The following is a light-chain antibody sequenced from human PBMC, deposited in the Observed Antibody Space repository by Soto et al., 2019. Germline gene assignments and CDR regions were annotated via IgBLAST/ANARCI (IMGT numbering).Light chain of an antibody. CDR2: GVS. CDR3: CSYAGSSTFLYV. J-gene: IGLJ1*01. Sequence: QSALTQPPSVSGAPGQRVTISCTGSSSNIGAGYDVPWYQQLPGTAPKLLIYGVSKRPSGVPDRFSGSKSGNTASLTISGLQAEDEADYYCCSYAGSSTFLYVFGTGTKVTVL. CDR1: SSNIGAGYD. V-gene: IGLV1-40*01.